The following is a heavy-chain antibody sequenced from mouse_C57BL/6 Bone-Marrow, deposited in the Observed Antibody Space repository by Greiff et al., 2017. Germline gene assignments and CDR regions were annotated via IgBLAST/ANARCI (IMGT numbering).Heavy chain of an antibody. V-gene: IGHV1-18*01. D-gene: IGHD1-1*01. CDR2: INPNNGGT. CDR3: SRDYYCSRFAMDY. CDR1: GYTFTDYN. Sequence: EVQLQQSGPELVQPGASVKIPCKASGYTFTDYNMDWVKQSHGKSLEWIGVINPNNGGTIYNKKFKCKATLTVDKSSSTAYMELRSLTSEDTAVYYCSRDYYCSRFAMDYWGQGTSVTVSS. J-gene: IGHJ4*01.